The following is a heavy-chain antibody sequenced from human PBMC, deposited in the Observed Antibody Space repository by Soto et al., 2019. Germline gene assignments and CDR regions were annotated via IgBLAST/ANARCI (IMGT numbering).Heavy chain of an antibody. Sequence: SETLSLTCTVSGGSISSYYWSWIRQPPGKGLEWIGYIYYSGSTNYNPSLKSRVTISVDTSKNQFSLKLSSVTAADTAVYYCARVGYYDSSGFDYWGQGTLVTVSS. CDR2: IYYSGST. D-gene: IGHD3-22*01. CDR1: GGSISSYY. CDR3: ARVGYYDSSGFDY. V-gene: IGHV4-59*12. J-gene: IGHJ4*02.